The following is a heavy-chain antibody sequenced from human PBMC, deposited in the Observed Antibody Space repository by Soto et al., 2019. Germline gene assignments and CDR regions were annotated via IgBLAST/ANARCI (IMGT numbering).Heavy chain of an antibody. CDR2: SSRSGSTI. CDR3: AIGYYSKKFDY. Sequence: GGSLRLSCAASGFSFSDYEMNWVRQAPGKGLEWVSYSSRSGSTIEYADSVKGRFTISRDYAKTSLYLQMNSLRVEDTAVYYCAIGYYSKKFDYWGQGTLVSVSS. V-gene: IGHV3-48*03. D-gene: IGHD3-22*01. J-gene: IGHJ4*02. CDR1: GFSFSDYE.